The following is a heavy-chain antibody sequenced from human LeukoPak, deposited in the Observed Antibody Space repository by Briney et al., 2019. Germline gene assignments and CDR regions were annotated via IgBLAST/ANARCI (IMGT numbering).Heavy chain of an antibody. J-gene: IGHJ4*02. CDR2: TSYDGSNK. CDR3: ARGISGSYFFDY. Sequence: GRSLRLSCAASGFSFSSYAMHWVRQAPGKGLEWVAVTSYDGSNKYYADSVKGRFTISRENSKNTLYLEMNSLRAEDTAVYYCARGISGSYFFDYWGQGTLVTVSS. D-gene: IGHD1-26*01. CDR1: GFSFSSYA. V-gene: IGHV3-30*01.